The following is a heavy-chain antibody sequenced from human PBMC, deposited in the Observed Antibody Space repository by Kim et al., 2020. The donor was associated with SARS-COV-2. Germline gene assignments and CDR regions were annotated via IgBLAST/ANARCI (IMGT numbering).Heavy chain of an antibody. Sequence: ASVKVSCKASGYTLTIYHINWVRQAAGQGLEWMGWINPNRGNSGYAQKLQGRFTMTRDTSISTVYMELSSLTYEDTAVYYCVGAIVLGAENRYFDVWGRG. CDR2: INPNRGNS. V-gene: IGHV1-8*01. CDR3: VGAIVLGAENRYFDV. D-gene: IGHD3-16*01. J-gene: IGHJ2*01. CDR1: GYTLTIYH.